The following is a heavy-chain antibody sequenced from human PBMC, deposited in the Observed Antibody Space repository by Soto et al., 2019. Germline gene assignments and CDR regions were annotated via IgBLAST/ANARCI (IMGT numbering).Heavy chain of an antibody. V-gene: IGHV1-18*01. CDR1: GYTFTSYG. CDR3: ATYYYGSGSYPGYYYYGMDV. Sequence: ASVKVSCKASGYTFTSYGISWVRQAPGQGLEWMGWISAYNGNTNYAQKLQGRVTMTTDTSTSTAYMELRSLRSDDTAVYYFATYYYGSGSYPGYYYYGMDVWGQGTTVTVSS. J-gene: IGHJ6*02. CDR2: ISAYNGNT. D-gene: IGHD3-10*01.